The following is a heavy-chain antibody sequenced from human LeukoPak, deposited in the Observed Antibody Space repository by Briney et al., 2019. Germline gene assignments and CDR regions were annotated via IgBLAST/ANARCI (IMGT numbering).Heavy chain of an antibody. CDR2: ISSDGNDK. Sequence: PGGSLRLSCAASGVTFSSYGRQWVRQAPGKGLQWVALISSDGNDKVYGDSVKGRFTISRDDSKSTLYLQMNSLRAEDTAVYYCTTKVIRGNSGDDYDDWGQGTLVTVSS. D-gene: IGHD5-12*01. CDR3: TTKVIRGNSGDDYDD. CDR1: GVTFSSYG. J-gene: IGHJ4*02. V-gene: IGHV3-30*03.